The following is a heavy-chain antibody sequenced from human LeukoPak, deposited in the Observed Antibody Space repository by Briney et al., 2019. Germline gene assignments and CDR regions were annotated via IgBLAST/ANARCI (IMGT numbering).Heavy chain of an antibody. V-gene: IGHV3-9*03. J-gene: IGHJ4*02. D-gene: IGHD6-6*01. CDR1: GFTFDDYA. CDR3: AKAPSGYSSSSYYFDY. CDR2: ISWNSGSI. Sequence: GGSLRLSCAASGFTFDDYAMHWVRHAPGKGLKWVSGISWNSGSIGYADSVKGRFTISRDNAKNSLYLQMNSLRAEDMALYYCAKAPSGYSSSSYYFDYWGQGTLVTVSS.